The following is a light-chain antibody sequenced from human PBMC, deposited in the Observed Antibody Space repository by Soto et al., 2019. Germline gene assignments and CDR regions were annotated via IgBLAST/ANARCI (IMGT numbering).Light chain of an antibody. J-gene: IGLJ2*01. V-gene: IGLV2-14*03. Sequence: QSALTQPASVSGSPGQSITISCTGTSSDIGHYNYVSWYQQHPDNAPKLILYDVSNRPSGVSNRFSGSKSGNTASLTISGLQVEDEADYYCCSYTTSSTLVFGGGTKLTVL. CDR2: DVS. CDR1: SSDIGHYNY. CDR3: CSYTTSSTLV.